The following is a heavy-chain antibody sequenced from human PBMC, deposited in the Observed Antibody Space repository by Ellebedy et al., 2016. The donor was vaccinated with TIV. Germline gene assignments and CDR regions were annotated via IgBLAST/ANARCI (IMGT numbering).Heavy chain of an antibody. D-gene: IGHD3-10*01. CDR1: GFTFSSSA. J-gene: IGHJ4*02. Sequence: GESLKISCEASGFTFSSSAMHCVRQAPAKGLEWVAVISTYGSNYSYADSAQGRLTISRDNSKDTFYLQVNSLRAEDTSVYYCAHFLGNTMVRGVLTALDYWGQGALVTVSS. CDR3: AHFLGNTMVRGVLTALDY. V-gene: IGHV3-30-3*01. CDR2: ISTYGSNY.